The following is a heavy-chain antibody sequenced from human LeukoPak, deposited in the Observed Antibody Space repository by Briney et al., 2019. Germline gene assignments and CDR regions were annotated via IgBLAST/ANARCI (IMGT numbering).Heavy chain of an antibody. CDR1: GFTFSSYW. V-gene: IGHV3-7*01. D-gene: IGHD1-26*01. CDR3: ASSGSYRFDY. CDR2: INHNGNVN. Sequence: GGSLRLSCAASGFTFSSYWMNWARQAPGKGLEWVASINHNGNVNYYVDSVKGRFTISRGNAKNSLYLQMNSLRDEDTAVYYCASSGSYRFDYWGQGTLVTVSS. J-gene: IGHJ4*02.